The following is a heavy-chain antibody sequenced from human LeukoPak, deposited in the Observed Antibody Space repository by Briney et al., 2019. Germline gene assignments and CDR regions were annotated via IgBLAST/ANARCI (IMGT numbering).Heavy chain of an antibody. D-gene: IGHD3-22*01. V-gene: IGHV4-59*04. CDR2: MYHSGST. Sequence: SETLSLTCTVSGGPISSYYWSWIRQPPGKGLEWIGSMYHSGSTYYNPSLKSRVTVSVDTSKNQFSLKLSSVTAADTAVYYCARCLYYFDSGAFPGWFDPWGQGTLVTVSS. CDR3: ARCLYYFDSGAFPGWFDP. CDR1: GGPISSYY. J-gene: IGHJ5*02.